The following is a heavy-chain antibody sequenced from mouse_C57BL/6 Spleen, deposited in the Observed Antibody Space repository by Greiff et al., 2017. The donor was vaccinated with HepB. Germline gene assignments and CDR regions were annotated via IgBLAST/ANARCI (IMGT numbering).Heavy chain of an antibody. CDR1: GYTFTSYG. J-gene: IGHJ1*03. CDR3: ARRGDYGYDDWYFDV. Sequence: VKLMESGAELARPGASVKLSCKASGYTFTSYGISWVKQRTGKGLEWIGEIYPRSGNTYYNEKFKGKATLTADKSSSTAYMELRSLTSEDSAVYFCARRGDYGYDDWYFDVWGTGTTVTVSS. V-gene: IGHV1-81*01. D-gene: IGHD2-2*01. CDR2: IYPRSGNT.